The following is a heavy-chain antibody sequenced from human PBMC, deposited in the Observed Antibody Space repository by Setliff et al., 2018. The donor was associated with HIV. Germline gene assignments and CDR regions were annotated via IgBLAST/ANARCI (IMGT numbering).Heavy chain of an antibody. Sequence: ASETLSLTCTVSGYSISSGYYWGWIRQPPGKGLEWIGSIYHSGSTYYNPSLKSRVTISVDTSKNQFSLKLSSVPAADTAVYYCARAMRGVVVTNMYYYYGMDVWGQGTTVTVSS. CDR3: ARAMRGVVVTNMYYYYGMDV. V-gene: IGHV4-38-2*02. CDR2: IYHSGST. J-gene: IGHJ6*02. D-gene: IGHD2-21*02. CDR1: GYSISSGYY.